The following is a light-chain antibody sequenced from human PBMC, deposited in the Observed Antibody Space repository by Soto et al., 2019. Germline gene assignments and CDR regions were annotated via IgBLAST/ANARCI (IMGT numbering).Light chain of an antibody. Sequence: QSALTQPASVSGSPGRSVTISCTGSSSDVGDFNYVSWYRHLPGRAPKLIIYDVTNRPSGISYRFSASKSGRTASLTISELQAEDEADYYCSSYSSSSTHVVFGGGTKLTVL. CDR2: DVT. CDR3: SSYSSSSTHVV. V-gene: IGLV2-14*03. J-gene: IGLJ2*01. CDR1: SSDVGDFNY.